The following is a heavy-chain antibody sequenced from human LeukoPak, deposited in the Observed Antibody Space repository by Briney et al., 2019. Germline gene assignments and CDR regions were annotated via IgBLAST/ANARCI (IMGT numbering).Heavy chain of an antibody. V-gene: IGHV3-23*01. D-gene: IGHD1-1*01. Sequence: GGSLRLSCAASGFTFSSYAMSWVRQAPGKGLEWVSAMSGSGGSTYHADSVKGRFTISRDNSKNTLYLQMDSLRAEDTAIYYCAKGRTAYDAFDIWGQGTKVTVSS. CDR3: AKGRTAYDAFDI. J-gene: IGHJ3*02. CDR2: MSGSGGST. CDR1: GFTFSSYA.